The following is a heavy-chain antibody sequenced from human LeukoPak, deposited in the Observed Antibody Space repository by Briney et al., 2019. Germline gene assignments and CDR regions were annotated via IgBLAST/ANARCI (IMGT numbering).Heavy chain of an antibody. CDR2: IYSGGST. D-gene: IGHD1-26*01. J-gene: IGHJ6*03. V-gene: IGHV3-53*01. Sequence: GGSLRLSCAASGLTVSSNYMSWVRQAPGKGLEWVSVIYSGGSTYYADSVKGRFTISRDNSKNTLYLQMNSLRAEDTAVYYCARDPYSGSYGNYYYYFMDVWGKGTTVTISS. CDR3: ARDPYSGSYGNYYYYFMDV. CDR1: GLTVSSNY.